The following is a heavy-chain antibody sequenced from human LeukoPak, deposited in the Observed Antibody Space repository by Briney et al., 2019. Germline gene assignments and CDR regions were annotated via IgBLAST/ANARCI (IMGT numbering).Heavy chain of an antibody. Sequence: PSETLSLTCTVSGGSISSYYWSWIRQPAGKGLEWIGRIYTTGSTSYNPSLKSRVTMSVDTSKKQISLKLSSVTAAGTAVYYCARDFTDIGSSLVYYYYYYMDVWGKGITVTVSS. D-gene: IGHD1-26*01. CDR2: IYTTGST. CDR3: ARDFTDIGSSLVYYYYYYMDV. CDR1: GGSISSYY. V-gene: IGHV4-4*07. J-gene: IGHJ6*03.